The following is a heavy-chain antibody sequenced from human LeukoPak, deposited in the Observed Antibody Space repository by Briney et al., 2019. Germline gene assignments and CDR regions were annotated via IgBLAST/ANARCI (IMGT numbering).Heavy chain of an antibody. Sequence: GGSLRLSCAASGFSFSRNDMSWVRQAPGKGLEWIGRTGSKGNNYIREYAASVKGRFAISRDDSKSSVYLQINSLTTEDTAVYYCARDKSGSYDYCGQGTLVTVSS. J-gene: IGHJ4*02. D-gene: IGHD1-26*01. CDR2: TGSKGNNYIR. CDR3: ARDKSGSYDY. V-gene: IGHV3-72*01. CDR1: GFSFSRND.